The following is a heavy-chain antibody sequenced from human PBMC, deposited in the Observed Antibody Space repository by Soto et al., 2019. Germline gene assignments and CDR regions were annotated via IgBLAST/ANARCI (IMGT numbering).Heavy chain of an antibody. Sequence: VGSLRLSCAASGFTFSSYGMHWVRQAPGKGLEWVAVIWYDGSNKYYADSVKGRFTISRDNSKNTLYLQMNSLRAEDTAVYYCAREEQDYYDSSGPRPYYYGMDVWGQGTTVTVS. V-gene: IGHV3-33*01. J-gene: IGHJ6*02. CDR3: AREEQDYYDSSGPRPYYYGMDV. CDR1: GFTFSSYG. D-gene: IGHD3-22*01. CDR2: IWYDGSNK.